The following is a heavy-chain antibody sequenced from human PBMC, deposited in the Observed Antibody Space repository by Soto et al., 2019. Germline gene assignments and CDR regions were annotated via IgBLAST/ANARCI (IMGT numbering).Heavy chain of an antibody. J-gene: IGHJ5*02. D-gene: IGHD3-3*01. CDR3: ARAIRLFFGSCLDP. Sequence: EVQLVESGGGLVQPGGSLRLSCAASGFTFSSYSMNWVRQAPGKGLEWVSYISSSSSTIYYADSVKGRFTISRDNAKNSLYLQMNSLRDEDTAVYYCARAIRLFFGSCLDPWGQGTLVTVSS. CDR1: GFTFSSYS. CDR2: ISSSSSTI. V-gene: IGHV3-48*02.